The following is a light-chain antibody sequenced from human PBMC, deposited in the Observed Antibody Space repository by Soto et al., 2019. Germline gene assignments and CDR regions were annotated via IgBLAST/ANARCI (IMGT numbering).Light chain of an antibody. CDR1: KNDIGVYDF. CDR2: EVV. J-gene: IGLJ1*01. V-gene: IGLV2-8*01. CDR3: KSYAGGNPYV. Sequence: QSVLTQPPSASGSTGQSVSISCTATKNDIGVYDFVSWYQHHPGKAPRLVIDEVVQRRSGVPDRFSGSKSGNTASLTGSGLQAADEADYFCKSYAGGNPYVFGSGTKLTVL.